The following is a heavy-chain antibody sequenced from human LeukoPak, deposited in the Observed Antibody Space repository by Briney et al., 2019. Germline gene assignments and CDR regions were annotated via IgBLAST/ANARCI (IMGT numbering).Heavy chain of an antibody. J-gene: IGHJ4*02. CDR2: ISAYNGHT. Sequence: ASVKVSCKASGYTFTNYGISWVRQAPGQGLEWMGWISAYNGHTKYAQKVQGRVTMTRDTSTSTAYMELRSLRSDDTAMYYCARDGLRRPPTPYCGGDCPLDYWGQGTLVSVSS. D-gene: IGHD2-21*02. CDR1: GYTFTNYG. V-gene: IGHV1-18*01. CDR3: ARDGLRRPPTPYCGGDCPLDY.